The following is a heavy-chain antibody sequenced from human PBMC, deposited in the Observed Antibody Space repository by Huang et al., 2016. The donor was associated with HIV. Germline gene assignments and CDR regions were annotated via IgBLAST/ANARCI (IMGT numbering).Heavy chain of an antibody. D-gene: IGHD3-22*01. Sequence: QLQLQESGPGLVKPSDTLSLNCTISGGSIKSRNYYWGLVRQAPGKGLEWIGDIYYSGSPYYNPSLRRRVSLSVDTSKNQVTLKVNAVIAADTAVYYCARRQGSGYYFYFDYWGRGIPVTVSA. CDR3: ARRQGSGYYFYFDY. V-gene: IGHV4-39*01. CDR1: GGSIKSRNYY. CDR2: IYYSGSP. J-gene: IGHJ4*02.